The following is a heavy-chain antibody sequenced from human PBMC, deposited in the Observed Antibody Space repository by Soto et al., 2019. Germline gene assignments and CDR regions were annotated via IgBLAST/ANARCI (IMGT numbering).Heavy chain of an antibody. Sequence: ASVKVSCKASGYTFTSYYMHWVRQAPGQGLEWMGIINPSGGSTSYAQKFQGRVTMTTDTSTSTAYMELRSLRSDDTAVYYCARDFVPGYTGYSDYWGQGTLVTVSS. CDR1: GYTFTSYY. J-gene: IGHJ4*02. V-gene: IGHV1-46*01. D-gene: IGHD5-12*01. CDR3: ARDFVPGYTGYSDY. CDR2: INPSGGST.